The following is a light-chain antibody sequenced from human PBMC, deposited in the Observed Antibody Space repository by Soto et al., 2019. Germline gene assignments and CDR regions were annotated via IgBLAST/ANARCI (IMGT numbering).Light chain of an antibody. J-gene: IGKJ1*01. CDR3: QQYGSWT. Sequence: EIVLTQSPGTLSVSPGERATLSCRASQTIDRNKLAWYQQKPGQAPSLLIYGTSSRATGIPDRFSGSGSGTDFSLTISRLEPEDSAIYYCQQYGSWTFGQGTKVEIK. V-gene: IGKV3-20*01. CDR1: QTIDRNK. CDR2: GTS.